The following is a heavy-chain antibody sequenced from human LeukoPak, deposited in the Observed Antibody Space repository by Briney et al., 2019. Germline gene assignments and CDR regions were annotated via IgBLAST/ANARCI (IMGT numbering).Heavy chain of an antibody. CDR3: AKASWVSSTDAVR. J-gene: IGHJ4*02. CDR2: IRGNGDT. CDR1: GLSFSSFA. V-gene: IGHV3-23*01. Sequence: GGSLRFSCAASGLSFSSFAMSWVRQGPARGLEWVSSIRGNGDTFYADSVKGRFTLFSDSSTNTVYFQLNNLRVEDTAIYYCAKASWVSSTDAVRWGQGTLVTVSS. D-gene: IGHD3-16*01.